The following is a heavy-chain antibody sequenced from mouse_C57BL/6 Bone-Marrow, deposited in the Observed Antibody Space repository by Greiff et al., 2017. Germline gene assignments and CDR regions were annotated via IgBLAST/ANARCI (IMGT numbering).Heavy chain of an antibody. D-gene: IGHD1-1*01. CDR2: IYPRDGST. CDR3: ARDYGSSYWYFDV. CDR1: GYTFTSYD. Sequence: VQLQESGPELVKPGASVKLSCKASGYTFTSYDKNWVKQRPGQGLEWIGWIYPRDGSTKYNEKFKGKATWTVDTSSSTAYMELHSLTSEDSAVYFCARDYGSSYWYFDVWGTGTTVTVSS. J-gene: IGHJ1*03. V-gene: IGHV1-85*01.